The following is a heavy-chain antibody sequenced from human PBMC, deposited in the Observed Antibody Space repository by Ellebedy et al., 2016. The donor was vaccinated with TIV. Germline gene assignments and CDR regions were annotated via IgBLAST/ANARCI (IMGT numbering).Heavy chain of an antibody. J-gene: IGHJ4*02. V-gene: IGHV1-8*01. CDR3: TRGARTFLWSDY. D-gene: IGHD2/OR15-2a*01. CDR1: GYNFATFD. Sequence: AASVKVSCKTSGYNFATFDILWVRQAIGQGLQWMGWMNPNSGNTGYAQEFRGRISMTRDTSIDTAYMELSSLTSEDTAVYFCTRGARTFLWSDYWGQGTLVTVSS. CDR2: MNPNSGNT.